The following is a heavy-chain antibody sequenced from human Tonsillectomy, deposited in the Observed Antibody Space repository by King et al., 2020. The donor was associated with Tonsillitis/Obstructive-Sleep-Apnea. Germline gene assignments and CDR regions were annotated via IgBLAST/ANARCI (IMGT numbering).Heavy chain of an antibody. Sequence: QLVQSGAEVKKPGASVKVSCKASGYTFTGYYMHWVRQAPGQGLEWMGWINPNSGGTNYAQKLQGRVTMTRDTSISTAYMELSRLRSDDTAVYYCARDGVPAALNWFDPWGQGTLVTVSS. CDR3: ARDGVPAALNWFDP. V-gene: IGHV1-2*02. J-gene: IGHJ5*02. D-gene: IGHD2-2*01. CDR1: GYTFTGYY. CDR2: INPNSGGT.